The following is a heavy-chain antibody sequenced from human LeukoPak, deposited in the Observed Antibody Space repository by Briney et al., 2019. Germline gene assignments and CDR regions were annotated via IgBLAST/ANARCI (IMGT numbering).Heavy chain of an antibody. CDR2: ISGSGGST. J-gene: IGHJ4*02. Sequence: GGSLRLSCAASGFTFSSYAMSWVRQAPGKGLEWVSAISGSGGSTYYADSVKGRFTVSRDNSKNTLYLQMNSLRAEDTALYYCARGRGGDYVPSRFDYWGQGTLVTVSS. CDR3: ARGRGGDYVPSRFDY. CDR1: GFTFSSYA. D-gene: IGHD4-17*01. V-gene: IGHV3-23*01.